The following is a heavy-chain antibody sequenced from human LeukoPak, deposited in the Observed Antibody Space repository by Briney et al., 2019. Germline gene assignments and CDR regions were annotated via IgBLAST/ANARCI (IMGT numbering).Heavy chain of an antibody. J-gene: IGHJ2*01. V-gene: IGHV3-23*01. D-gene: IGHD5/OR15-5a*01. CDR1: GFNFSSNY. Sequence: GGSLRLSCAASGFNFSSNYMSWVRQAPGKGLEWVSAISGSGGSTYYADSVKGRFTISRDNSKNTLYLQMNSLRAEDTAVYYCARGVSRYFDLWGRGTLVTVSS. CDR3: ARGVSRYFDL. CDR2: ISGSGGST.